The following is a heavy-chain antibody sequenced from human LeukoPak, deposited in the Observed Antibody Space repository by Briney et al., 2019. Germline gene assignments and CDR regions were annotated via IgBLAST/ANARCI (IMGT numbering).Heavy chain of an antibody. CDR1: GFTFTSYY. Sequence: GGSLRLSCAASGFTFTSYYMHWVRQAPGKGLVWVSRISGSGGSTYYADSVKGRFTISRDNSKNTLYLQMNSLRAEDTAVYYCAKDLGTVTPLRGFDYWGQGTLVTVSS. CDR3: AKDLGTVTPLRGFDY. V-gene: IGHV3-23*01. J-gene: IGHJ4*02. D-gene: IGHD4-11*01. CDR2: ISGSGGST.